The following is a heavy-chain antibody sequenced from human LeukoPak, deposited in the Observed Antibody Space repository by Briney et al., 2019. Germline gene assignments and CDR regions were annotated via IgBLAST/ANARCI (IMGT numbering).Heavy chain of an antibody. CDR3: ARAGAAVAGTGGNFDS. J-gene: IGHJ4*02. Sequence: PSETLSLTCTVSGGTISSSDHYWGWIRQPPGKGLEWIGSSYYSGSTYYNPSLKSRVTISVDTSKNQFSLKLSSVTAADTAVYYCARAGAAVAGTGGNFDSWGQGTLVTVSS. CDR1: GGTISSSDHY. CDR2: SYYSGST. D-gene: IGHD6-19*01. V-gene: IGHV4-39*07.